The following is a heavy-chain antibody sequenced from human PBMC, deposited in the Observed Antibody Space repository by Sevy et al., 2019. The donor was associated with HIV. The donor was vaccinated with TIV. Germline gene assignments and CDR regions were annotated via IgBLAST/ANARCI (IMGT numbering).Heavy chain of an antibody. CDR3: ARAYCSGGSCYSVRFDP. V-gene: IGHV1-2*02. Sequence: ASVKVSCKASGYTFTGYYMHWVRQAPGQGLEWMGWINPSSGGTNYAQKVQGRVTMTRDTSISTAYMELSRLRSDDTAVYYCARAYCSGGSCYSVRFDPWGQGTLVTVSS. CDR2: INPSSGGT. J-gene: IGHJ5*02. D-gene: IGHD2-15*01. CDR1: GYTFTGYY.